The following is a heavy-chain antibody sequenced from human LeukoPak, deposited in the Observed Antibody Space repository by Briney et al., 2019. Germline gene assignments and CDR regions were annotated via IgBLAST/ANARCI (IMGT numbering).Heavy chain of an antibody. CDR3: ARVGGGWFGELPPANAFDI. V-gene: IGHV1-2*02. CDR2: INPNSGGT. J-gene: IGHJ3*02. D-gene: IGHD3-10*01. Sequence: GASVKVSCKASGYTFTGYYMHWVRQAPGQGLEWMGWINPNSGGTNYAQKFQGRVTMTRDTSISTTYLELSRLRSDDAAVYYCARVGGGWFGELPPANAFDIWGQGTMVTVSS. CDR1: GYTFTGYY.